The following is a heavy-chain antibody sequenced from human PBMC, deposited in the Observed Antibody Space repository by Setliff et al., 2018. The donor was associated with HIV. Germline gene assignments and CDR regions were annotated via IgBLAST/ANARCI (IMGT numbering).Heavy chain of an antibody. J-gene: IGHJ5*02. CDR2: INAYNGDT. D-gene: IGHD3-16*01. CDR1: GYSFTKYE. V-gene: IGHV1-3*01. Sequence: ASVKVSCKASGYSFTKYEINWVRQAPGQRLEWMAWINAYNGDTKYSQRFKDRISVTRDTHTRTVYMELRSLRSEDTSVYYCARDRTFVMGTPPFDPWGQGTLVTVSS. CDR3: ARDRTFVMGTPPFDP.